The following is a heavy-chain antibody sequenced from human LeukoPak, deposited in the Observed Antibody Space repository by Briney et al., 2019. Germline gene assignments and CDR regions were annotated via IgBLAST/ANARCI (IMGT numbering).Heavy chain of an antibody. J-gene: IGHJ3*02. CDR2: FYHSGST. CDR3: ESGGSGYSPYDAFDI. CDR1: AYSICSGYY. Sequence: PSENLSLNSTVSAYSICSGYYWGWTRRHPGKGMEWIRTFYHSGSTYYNPPLKSRVTISVDTSKTHFSLKLSSVTAADTAVYYCESGGSGYSPYDAFDIWGQGTMVTVSS. V-gene: IGHV4-38-2*02. D-gene: IGHD3-3*01.